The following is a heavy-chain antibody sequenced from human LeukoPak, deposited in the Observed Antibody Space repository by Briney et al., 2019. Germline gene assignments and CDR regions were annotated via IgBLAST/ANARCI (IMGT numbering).Heavy chain of an antibody. Sequence: PGGSLRLSCAASGFTFSSYSMNWVRRAPGKGLEWVSYISSSSSTIYYADSVKGRFTISRDNAKNSLYLQMNSLRAEDTAVYYCARGGSGSYYLAFDIWGQGTMVTVSS. CDR2: ISSSSSTI. D-gene: IGHD1-26*01. J-gene: IGHJ3*02. CDR1: GFTFSSYS. V-gene: IGHV3-48*01. CDR3: ARGGSGSYYLAFDI.